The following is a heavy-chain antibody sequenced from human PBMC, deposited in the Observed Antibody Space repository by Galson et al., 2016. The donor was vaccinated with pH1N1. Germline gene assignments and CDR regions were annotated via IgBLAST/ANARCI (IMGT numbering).Heavy chain of an antibody. CDR1: GFSLSTSGVG. Sequence: PALVKPTQTLTLTCTFSGFSLSTSGVGVGWIRQPPGKALECLALIYWNDDKRYSPSLKSRLTITKDTPKNQVVLTMTNMDPVDTATYYCAHSLYGDYVGWFDPWGQGTLVTVSS. CDR3: AHSLYGDYVGWFDP. D-gene: IGHD4-17*01. J-gene: IGHJ5*02. CDR2: IYWNDDK. V-gene: IGHV2-5*01.